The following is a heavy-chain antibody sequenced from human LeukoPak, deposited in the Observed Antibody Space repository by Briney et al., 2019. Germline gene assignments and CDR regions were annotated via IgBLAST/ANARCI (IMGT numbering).Heavy chain of an antibody. Sequence: GGSLRLSCAASGFTVSSNYMSWVRQAPGKGLEWVSVIYSGGSTYYADSVKGRFTISRDNSKNTLYLQMNSLKASDTAMYYCARHSAGAWYFDLWGRGTLVTVSS. D-gene: IGHD4-17*01. V-gene: IGHV3-53*01. CDR2: IYSGGST. CDR3: ARHSAGAWYFDL. CDR1: GFTVSSNY. J-gene: IGHJ2*01.